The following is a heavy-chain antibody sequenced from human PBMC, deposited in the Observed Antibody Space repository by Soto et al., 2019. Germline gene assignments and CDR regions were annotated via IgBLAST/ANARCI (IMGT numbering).Heavy chain of an antibody. V-gene: IGHV1-2*04. CDR2: IDPNSGGT. CDR3: ARASSYGSGNDAFDI. J-gene: IGHJ3*02. CDR1: GYAFTGYY. D-gene: IGHD3-10*01. Sequence: QVQLVQSGAEVKKPGASVKVSCKASGYAFTGYYMHWVRQAPGQGLEWMGWIDPNSGGTNYAQKFQGWGTMTRDTSISTASMERSRLRSDDTAVYYWARASSYGSGNDAFDILGEGPMVTVSS.